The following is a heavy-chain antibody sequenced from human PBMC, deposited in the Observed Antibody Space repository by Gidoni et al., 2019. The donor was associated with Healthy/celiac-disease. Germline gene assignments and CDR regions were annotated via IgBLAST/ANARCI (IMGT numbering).Heavy chain of an antibody. CDR1: GYSFTSYW. Sequence: EVQLAQSVAEVKNPGEALKTSCNGSGYSFTSYWIGWVRQMPGKGLEWMGIIYPGDSDTRYSPSFQGQVTISADKSISTAYLQWSSLKASDTAMYYCARQNYYDSSGFGVDYWGQGTLVTVSS. D-gene: IGHD3-22*01. CDR3: ARQNYYDSSGFGVDY. V-gene: IGHV5-51*01. CDR2: IYPGDSDT. J-gene: IGHJ4*02.